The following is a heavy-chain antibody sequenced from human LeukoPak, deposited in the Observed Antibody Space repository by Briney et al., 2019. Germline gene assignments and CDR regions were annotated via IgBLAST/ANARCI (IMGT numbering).Heavy chain of an antibody. CDR3: AEASQWSINY. CDR2: IYYSGTT. CDR1: GGSVSSSRYY. V-gene: IGHV4-39*01. D-gene: IGHD6-19*01. Sequence: SETLSLTCTVSGGSVSSSRYYWGWIRQPAGKGLDWIAVIYYSGTTYYNPSLKSRVTISVDTSRNQFSLKLSSVTAADTAVYYCAEASQWSINYWGQGALVTVSS. J-gene: IGHJ4*02.